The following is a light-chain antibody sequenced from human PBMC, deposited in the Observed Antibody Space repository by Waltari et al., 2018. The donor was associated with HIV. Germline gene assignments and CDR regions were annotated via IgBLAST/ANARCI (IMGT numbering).Light chain of an antibody. V-gene: IGLV3-19*01. CDR3: NSRDSIGNHPV. CDR2: GKN. J-gene: IGLJ2*01. CDR1: SLRSYY. Sequence: SSELTQDPAVSVALGQTVRITCQGDSLRSYYASWYQQKPGQAPVLVIYGKNNRPSGIPDRFSGSSSGNTASLTIPGAHAEDEADYYCNSRDSIGNHPVFGGGTKLTVL.